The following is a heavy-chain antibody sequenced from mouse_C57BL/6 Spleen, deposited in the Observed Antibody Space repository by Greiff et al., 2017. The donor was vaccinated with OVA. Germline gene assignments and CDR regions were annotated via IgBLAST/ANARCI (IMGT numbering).Heavy chain of an antibody. CDR2: IYPRDGRT. CDR1: GYTFTSYD. Sequence: QVQLQQSGPELVKPGASVKLSCKASGYTFTSYDINWVKQRPGQGLEWIGWIYPRDGRTKYNEKFKGKATLTVDASSSTAYMELHSLASEDSAIYFCTKWGGDYWGQGTTVTVSS. J-gene: IGHJ2*01. CDR3: TKWGGDY. V-gene: IGHV1-85*01.